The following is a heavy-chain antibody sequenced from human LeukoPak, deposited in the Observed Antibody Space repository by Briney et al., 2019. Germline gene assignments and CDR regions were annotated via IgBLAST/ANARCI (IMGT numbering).Heavy chain of an antibody. CDR3: ARGGPDSGSYYGVDY. J-gene: IGHJ4*02. V-gene: IGHV4-59*01. CDR2: IYYSGST. D-gene: IGHD3-10*01. Sequence: SETLFLTCTVSGGSISSYYWSWIRQPPGKGLEWIGYIYYSGSTNYNPSLKSRVTISVDTSKNQFSLKLSSVTAADTAVYYCARGGPDSGSYYGVDYWGQGTLVTVSS. CDR1: GGSISSYY.